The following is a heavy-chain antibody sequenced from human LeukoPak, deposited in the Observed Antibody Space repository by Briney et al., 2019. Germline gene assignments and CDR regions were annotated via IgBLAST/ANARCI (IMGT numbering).Heavy chain of an antibody. CDR2: IYYSGST. D-gene: IGHD3-9*01. CDR3: AGHGGYDILTGYYSWYNWFDP. Sequence: PSETLSLTCTVSGGSISSRSYYWGWIRQPPGKGLEWIGSIYYSGSTYYNPSLQSRVTISVDTSKNQFSLKLNSVTAADTAVYYCAGHGGYDILTGYYSWYNWFDPWGQGTLVTVSS. J-gene: IGHJ5*02. CDR1: GGSISSRSYY. V-gene: IGHV4-39*01.